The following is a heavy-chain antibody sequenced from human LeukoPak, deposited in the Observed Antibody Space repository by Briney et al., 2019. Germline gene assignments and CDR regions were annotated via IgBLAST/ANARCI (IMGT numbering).Heavy chain of an antibody. CDR2: IYPGDSDT. V-gene: IGHV5-51*01. CDR3: ARHTSLATPWGDY. D-gene: IGHD5-12*01. CDR1: GYIFISYW. Sequence: GESLKISCKGSGYIFISYWIGWVRQMPGKGLEWMGIIYPGDSDTRYSPSFQGQVTISADKSISTAYLQWSSLKASDTAMYYCARHTSLATPWGDYWGQGTLVTVSS. J-gene: IGHJ4*02.